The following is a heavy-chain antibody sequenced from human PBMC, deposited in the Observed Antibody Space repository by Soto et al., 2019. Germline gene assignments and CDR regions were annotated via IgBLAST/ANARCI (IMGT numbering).Heavy chain of an antibody. Sequence: QITLKESGPALVKPTQTLTLTCTFSGFSLRTYGMAVGWIRQPPGKALEWLALAYWDDDKHYSPSLQSRLTITQDTSQNQMVLTMTNMDPVDTATYYCAHRRTVDGVWYTFDYWGQGILVTFSS. V-gene: IGHV2-5*02. D-gene: IGHD2-8*01. J-gene: IGHJ4*02. CDR1: GFSLRTYGMA. CDR3: AHRRTVDGVWYTFDY. CDR2: AYWDDDK.